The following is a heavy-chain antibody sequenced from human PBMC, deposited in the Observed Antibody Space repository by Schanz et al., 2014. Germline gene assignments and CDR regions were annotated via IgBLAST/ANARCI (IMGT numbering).Heavy chain of an antibody. V-gene: IGHV4-4*07. D-gene: IGHD3-10*01. CDR3: ARVVLGGDAFDI. CDR2: IYNSGKT. CDR1: GGSISSEY. J-gene: IGHJ3*02. Sequence: QVQLQESGPALVKPSETLSLTCTASGGSISSEYWSWIRQPAGKGLEWIGRIYNSGKTNYNPSLESRVSMSVDTSKKQLSLKLRSVSAADTAVYYCARVVLGGDAFDIWGQGTMVTVSS.